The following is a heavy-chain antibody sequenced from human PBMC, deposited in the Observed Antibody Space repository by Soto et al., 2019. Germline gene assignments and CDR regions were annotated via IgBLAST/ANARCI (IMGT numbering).Heavy chain of an antibody. J-gene: IGHJ5*02. CDR3: ARGRGELERSSWSDP. V-gene: IGHV4-30-2*01. CDR2: IYHSGST. Sequence: SGTLSLNCAFSGGSISSGGYSWSWIRQPPGKGLEWIGYIYHSGSTYYNPALKSRVTISVDRSKNQFSLKLSSVTAADTAVYYCARGRGELERSSWSDPWGQGTLVTVSS. D-gene: IGHD3-10*01. CDR1: GGSISSGGYS.